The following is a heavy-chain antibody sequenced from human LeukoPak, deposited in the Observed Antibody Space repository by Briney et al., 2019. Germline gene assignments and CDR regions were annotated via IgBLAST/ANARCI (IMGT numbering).Heavy chain of an antibody. Sequence: GASVKVSCKASGYTFTSYDINWVRQAPGQGLEWMGWMNPKTGDTGYAQKFQGRITMTWDTSISTAYMDLSSLRSEDTAVYYCARGSTTVTTKDWFDPWGQGTQVTVSS. J-gene: IGHJ5*02. CDR2: MNPKTGDT. D-gene: IGHD4-17*01. V-gene: IGHV1-8*01. CDR1: GYTFTSYD. CDR3: ARGSTTVTTKDWFDP.